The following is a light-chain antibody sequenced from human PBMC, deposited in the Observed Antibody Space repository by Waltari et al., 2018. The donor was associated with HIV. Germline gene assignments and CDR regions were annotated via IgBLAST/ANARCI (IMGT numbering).Light chain of an antibody. V-gene: IGLV3-1*01. J-gene: IGLJ1*01. CDR3: QTWDSNTVL. CDR1: DLGNKY. CDR2: QDS. Sequence: SFELPQSPSVSVSPGQSATITCSGEDLGNKYTSWYQQQSGQSPLLVIYQDSRRPSRIPERFSGSNSGNTATLTISGTQPLDEADYYCQTWDSNTVLFGTWTKVTVL.